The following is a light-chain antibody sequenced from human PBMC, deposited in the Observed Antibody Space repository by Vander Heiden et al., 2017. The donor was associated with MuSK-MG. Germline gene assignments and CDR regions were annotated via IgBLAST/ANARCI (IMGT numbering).Light chain of an antibody. V-gene: IGKV1-39*01. CDR3: QQSYSTPIT. Sequence: DIQMTQSPSSLSASVGDRLTITCRTSQSISNYLNWYQQKPGKAPNLLIYGASSLQSGVPSRFSGSGSGTDFTLTISSLQPEDFATYYCQQSYSTPITSGQGTRLEIK. J-gene: IGKJ5*01. CDR1: QSISNY. CDR2: GAS.